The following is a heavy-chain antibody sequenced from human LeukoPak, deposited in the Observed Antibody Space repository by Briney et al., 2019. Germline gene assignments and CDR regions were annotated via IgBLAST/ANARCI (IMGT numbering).Heavy chain of an antibody. CDR3: AKDFRSWYDGGFDY. Sequence: GRSLRLSCAASGFTFSSYGMHWVRQAPGKGLEWVAVISYDGSNKYYGDSVKGRFTISRDNSKNTLYLRMNSLRPEDTAVYYCAKDFRSWYDGGFDYWGQGTLVTVSS. J-gene: IGHJ4*02. CDR1: GFTFSSYG. V-gene: IGHV3-30*18. D-gene: IGHD6-13*01. CDR2: ISYDGSNK.